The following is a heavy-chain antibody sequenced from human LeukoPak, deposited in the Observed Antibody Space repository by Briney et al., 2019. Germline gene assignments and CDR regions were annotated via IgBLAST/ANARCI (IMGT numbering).Heavy chain of an antibody. CDR2: INHSGST. D-gene: IGHD3-10*01. Sequence: SETLSLTCAVYGGSFSGYYWSWIRQPPGKGLEWIGEINHSGSTNYNPSLKSRVTISVDTSKNQFSLKLSSVTAADTAVYYCASTATMVRGVIGYWGQGTLATVSS. CDR1: GGSFSGYY. CDR3: ASTATMVRGVIGY. V-gene: IGHV4-34*01. J-gene: IGHJ4*02.